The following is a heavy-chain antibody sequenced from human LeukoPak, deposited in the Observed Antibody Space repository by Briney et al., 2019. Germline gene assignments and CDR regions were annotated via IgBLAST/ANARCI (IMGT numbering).Heavy chain of an antibody. V-gene: IGHV4-59*01. CDR2: IFYSGST. CDR1: GGSISSYY. Sequence: PSETLSLTCTVSGGSISSYYWSWIRQPPGKGLEWIGYIFYSGSTNYNPSLKSRITMSVDTSKNQFSLRLSSVTAADTAVYYCARGLSDCSGGTCYSTNWFDPWGRGTLVTVSS. CDR3: ARGLSDCSGGTCYSTNWFDP. J-gene: IGHJ5*02. D-gene: IGHD2-15*01.